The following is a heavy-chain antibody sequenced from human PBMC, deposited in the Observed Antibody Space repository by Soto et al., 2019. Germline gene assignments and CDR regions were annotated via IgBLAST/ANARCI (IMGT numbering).Heavy chain of an antibody. CDR1: GYTFTSYY. D-gene: IGHD4-17*01. J-gene: IGHJ2*01. CDR2: INPSGGST. CDR3: ARASTVTTSNWYFDL. Sequence: QVQLVQSGAEVKKPGASVKVSCKASGYTFTSYYMHWVRQAPRQGLEWMGIINPSGGSTSYAQKFQGRVTMTRDTSTSTVYMELSSLRSEDTAVYYCARASTVTTSNWYFDLWGRGTLVTVSS. V-gene: IGHV1-46*03.